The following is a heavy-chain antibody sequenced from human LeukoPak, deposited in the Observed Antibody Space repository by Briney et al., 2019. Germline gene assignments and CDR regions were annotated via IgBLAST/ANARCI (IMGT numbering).Heavy chain of an antibody. V-gene: IGHV3-66*02. CDR1: GFTVNRNV. CDR3: ARDLAGFEEPRYYYYMDV. D-gene: IGHD1-14*01. CDR2: IYSDDRA. J-gene: IGHJ6*03. Sequence: PGGSLRLSCVASGFTVNRNVMSWVRQAPGKGLEWVSLIYSDDRAFYADPVKGRFTISRNKSKNTLFLQMSSLKPEDTAIYYCARDLAGFEEPRYYYYMDVWGKGTTVTVSS.